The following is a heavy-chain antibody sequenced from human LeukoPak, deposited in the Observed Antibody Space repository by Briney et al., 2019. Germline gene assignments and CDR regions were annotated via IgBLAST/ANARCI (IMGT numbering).Heavy chain of an antibody. D-gene: IGHD3-22*01. Sequence: SVKVSCKASGGTFSSYAISWVRQAPGQGLEWMGRIIPIFGTANYAQKFQGRVTITTDESTSTAYMELSSLRSEDTAVYYCARDSRGYYEYYWYFDLWGRGTLVTVSS. CDR3: ARDSRGYYEYYWYFDL. CDR2: IIPIFGTA. J-gene: IGHJ2*01. CDR1: GGTFSSYA. V-gene: IGHV1-69*05.